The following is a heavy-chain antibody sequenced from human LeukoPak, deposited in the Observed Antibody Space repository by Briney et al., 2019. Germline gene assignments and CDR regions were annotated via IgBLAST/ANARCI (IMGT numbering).Heavy chain of an antibody. CDR3: ATLGGRTFDY. CDR1: GFTFSSYS. CDR2: ISNSSYI. J-gene: IGHJ4*02. V-gene: IGHV3-21*01. Sequence: GGSLRLSCAASGFTFSSYSMNWVRQAPGKGLEWVSSISNSSYIYYADSVKGRFTISRDNAKNSLYLQMNSLRAEDTAVYYCATLGGRTFDYWGQGTLVTVSS. D-gene: IGHD3-16*01.